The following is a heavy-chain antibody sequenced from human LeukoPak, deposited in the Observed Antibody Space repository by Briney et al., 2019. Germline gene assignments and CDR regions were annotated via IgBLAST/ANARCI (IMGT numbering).Heavy chain of an antibody. V-gene: IGHV4-59*08. CDR3: ARRGRSSSRHDALDV. Sequence: SETLSLTCSVSRASIGPYYWPWIRQPPGKGLEWIGYIDYSESTSYNPSLKSRVTFSLDTSRNQFSLKLNSVPAADTAVYYCARRGRSSSRHDALDVWGQGTMVTVSS. D-gene: IGHD6-13*01. J-gene: IGHJ3*01. CDR2: IDYSEST. CDR1: RASIGPYY.